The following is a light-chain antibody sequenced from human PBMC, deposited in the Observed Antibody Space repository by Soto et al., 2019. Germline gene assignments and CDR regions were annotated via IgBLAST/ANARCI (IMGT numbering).Light chain of an antibody. J-gene: IGKJ2*01. CDR2: GAS. CDR3: QQCHNWPLT. Sequence: EIGMTQSPATLSLSPGERAALSCRAIQGISSELAWYQHKPGQPPRLLIYGASTRATGVPARFTGSGSGSGFTLTNSGLQSEDFAVYYCQQCHNWPLTFGQGTRLEI. V-gene: IGKV3-15*01. CDR1: QGISSE.